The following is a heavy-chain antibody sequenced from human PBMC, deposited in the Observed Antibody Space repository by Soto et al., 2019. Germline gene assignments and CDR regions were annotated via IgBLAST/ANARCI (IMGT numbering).Heavy chain of an antibody. J-gene: IGHJ3*02. CDR2: ISGSGGST. CDR3: AKDRAAGTIGDAFDI. CDR1: GFTFSSNA. Sequence: GGSLRLSFAASGFTFSSNAMSWFRQAPGKGLGGVPAISGSGGSTYYADSVKGRFTISRDNSKNTLYLQMNSLRAEDTAVYYCAKDRAAGTIGDAFDIWGQGTMVTVSS. D-gene: IGHD6-13*01. V-gene: IGHV3-23*01.